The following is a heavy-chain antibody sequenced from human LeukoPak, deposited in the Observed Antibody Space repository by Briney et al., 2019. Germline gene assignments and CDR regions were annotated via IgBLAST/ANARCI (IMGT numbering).Heavy chain of an antibody. D-gene: IGHD2-15*01. V-gene: IGHV3-23*01. Sequence: GGSLRLSCAASGFAVSGNYMSWVRQAPGKGLEWVSAISRSGGDTEYADSVKGRFTISRDNSKNTLYLQMNSLRAEDTAVYYCAKCGSTCYANAFYIWGQGTLVTVSS. J-gene: IGHJ3*02. CDR1: GFAVSGNY. CDR3: AKCGSTCYANAFYI. CDR2: ISRSGGDT.